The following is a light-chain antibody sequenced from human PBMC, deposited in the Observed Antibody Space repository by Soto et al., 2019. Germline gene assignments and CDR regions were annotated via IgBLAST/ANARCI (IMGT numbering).Light chain of an antibody. Sequence: EIVLTQSPGTLCLSPGESATLLCRASQFVSSKSLAWYQQKPGQAPRLLIFDTFTRATGIPDRFSGSGSGTDFTLTITPLEPEDFAVYFCQQYDTSPITFGQGTRLEIK. V-gene: IGKV3-20*01. J-gene: IGKJ5*01. CDR3: QQYDTSPIT. CDR2: DTF. CDR1: QFVSSKS.